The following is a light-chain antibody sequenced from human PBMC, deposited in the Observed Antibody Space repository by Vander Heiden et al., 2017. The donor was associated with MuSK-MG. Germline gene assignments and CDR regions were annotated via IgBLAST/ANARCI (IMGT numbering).Light chain of an antibody. J-gene: IGKJ5*01. CDR3: QQSYSTPTIT. Sequence: DIQMTQSPSSLSASVGDRVTITCRASQSIRSYLNWYQQKPGKAPKLLIYGASTLQSGVPSRISGRGSGTDFTLTISNLQPEDFATYYCQQSYSTPTITFGQGTRLGIK. V-gene: IGKV1-39*01. CDR2: GAS. CDR1: QSIRSY.